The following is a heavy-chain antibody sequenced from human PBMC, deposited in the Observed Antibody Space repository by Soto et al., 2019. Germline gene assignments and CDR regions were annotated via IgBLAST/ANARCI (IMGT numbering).Heavy chain of an antibody. J-gene: IGHJ5*02. CDR2: IYHSGST. CDR1: GGSISSSNW. CDR3: ASEGYCSGGSCYGSNWFDP. D-gene: IGHD2-15*01. Sequence: QVQLQESGPGLVKPSGTLSLTCAVSGGSISSSNWWSWVRQPPGKGLEWIGEIYHSGSTNYNPSLRSRVTISVDKSKNQFSLKLSSVTAADTAVYYCASEGYCSGGSCYGSNWFDPWGQGTLVTVSS. V-gene: IGHV4-4*02.